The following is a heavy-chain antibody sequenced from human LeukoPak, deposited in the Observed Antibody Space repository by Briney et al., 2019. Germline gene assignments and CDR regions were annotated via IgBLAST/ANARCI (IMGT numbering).Heavy chain of an antibody. D-gene: IGHD3-10*01. CDR1: GFTFSRYA. CDR3: ARSTAYPYGSGSLLDY. Sequence: PGRSLRLSCAASGFTFSRYAMHWVRQAPGKGLEWVAVISYDGSNKYYADSVKGRFTISRDNSKNTLYLQMNSLRAEDTAVYYCARSTAYPYGSGSLLDYWGQGTLVTVSS. CDR2: ISYDGSNK. V-gene: IGHV3-30*04. J-gene: IGHJ4*02.